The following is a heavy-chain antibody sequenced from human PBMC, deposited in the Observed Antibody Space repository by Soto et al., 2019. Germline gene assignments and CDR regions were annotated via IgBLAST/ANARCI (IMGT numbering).Heavy chain of an antibody. CDR3: AREHCTNGVRYTGYFDY. D-gene: IGHD2-8*01. V-gene: IGHV1-69*01. CDR2: IIPIFGTA. Sequence: QVQLVQSGAEVKKPGSSVKVSCKASGGTFSSYAISWVRQAPGQGLEWMGGIIPIFGTANYAQKFQGRVTITADESTSTAYMELSSLRSENTAVYYCAREHCTNGVRYTGYFDYWGQGTLVTVSS. J-gene: IGHJ4*02. CDR1: GGTFSSYA.